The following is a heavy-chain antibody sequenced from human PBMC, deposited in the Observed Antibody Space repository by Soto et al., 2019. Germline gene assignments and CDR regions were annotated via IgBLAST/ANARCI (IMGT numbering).Heavy chain of an antibody. CDR3: ARSITFDWLFFDN. D-gene: IGHD3-9*01. J-gene: IGHJ4*02. CDR1: DGSLSRSRW. Sequence: SGTRRLPCAVSDGSLSRSRWWSWVSQPPGKGLEWIGEIYHSGSTNYHPSLKRLVTISVDKSKNQFSLKLTSLTAADTAVYDCARSITFDWLFFDNWGQGTLVTVSS. V-gene: IGHV4-4*02. CDR2: IYHSGST.